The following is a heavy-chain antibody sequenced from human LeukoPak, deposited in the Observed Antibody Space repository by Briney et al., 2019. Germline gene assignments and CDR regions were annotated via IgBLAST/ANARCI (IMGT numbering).Heavy chain of an antibody. J-gene: IGHJ4*02. V-gene: IGHV4-61*02. CDR1: DGSISSGSYY. CDR3: ARGYSYALSTDPYYYFDY. CDR2: IYTSGST. D-gene: IGHD5-18*01. Sequence: SETLSLTCTVSDGSISSGSYYWSWIRQPAGKGLEWIGRIYTSGSTNYNPSLKSRVTISVYTSKNQFSLKLTSVTAADTAVYYCARGYSYALSTDPYYYFDYWGQGTLVTVSS.